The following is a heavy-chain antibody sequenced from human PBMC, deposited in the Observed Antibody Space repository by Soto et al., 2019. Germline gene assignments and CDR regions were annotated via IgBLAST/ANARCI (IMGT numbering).Heavy chain of an antibody. J-gene: IGHJ4*02. CDR2: IKSKTDGGTR. V-gene: IGHV3-15*01. CDR3: TTFALAQLRS. CDR1: GLTFSNAW. Sequence: GGSLRLSCSASGLTFSNAWMSWVRQAPGKGLEWVGRIKSKTDGGTRDYAAPVKGRFTISRDDSKNTLYLQMNSLKTEDTAVDYCTTFALAQLRSRGQRSRVTVSS. D-gene: IGHD1-1*01.